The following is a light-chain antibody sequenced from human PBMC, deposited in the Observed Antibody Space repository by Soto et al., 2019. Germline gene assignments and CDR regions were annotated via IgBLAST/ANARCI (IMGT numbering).Light chain of an antibody. V-gene: IGLV2-8*01. CDR2: EVS. CDR3: SSYGGANTVV. J-gene: IGLJ2*01. CDR1: SNDVGGYNY. Sequence: QSELTQPPSASGSPGQSVTISCTGTSNDVGGYNYVSWYQQHPGKAPKLMIHEVSKRPSGVPDRFSGSKSGNTASLTVSGLLTEDEADYYCSSYGGANTVVFGGGTQLTVL.